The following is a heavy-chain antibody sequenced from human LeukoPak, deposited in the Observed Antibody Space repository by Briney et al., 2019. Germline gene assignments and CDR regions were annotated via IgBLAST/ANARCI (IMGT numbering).Heavy chain of an antibody. D-gene: IGHD3-10*01. CDR3: ARTMVRGVTPDY. Sequence: GASVKVSCKASGYTFTSYYMHWVRQAPGQGLEWMGTINPSGGSTSYAQKFQGRVTMTRDTSTSTVYMELSSLRSEDTAVYYCARTMVRGVTPDYWGQGTLVTVSS. CDR2: INPSGGST. V-gene: IGHV1-46*01. J-gene: IGHJ4*02. CDR1: GYTFTSYY.